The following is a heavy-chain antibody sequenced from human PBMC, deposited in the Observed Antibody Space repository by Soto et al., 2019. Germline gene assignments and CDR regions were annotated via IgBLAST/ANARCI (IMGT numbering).Heavy chain of an antibody. Sequence: GGSLRLSCEASGFTFSGFDMHWVRQPTGKGLEWVSSIGTAGDTYYAVSVKGRFTISRDNAKNSLSLQMNSLRAGDMAVYFCAKSPEIGTHFLDSRGQGTQVTVSS. CDR2: IGTAGDT. J-gene: IGHJ4*02. CDR1: GFTFSGFD. V-gene: IGHV3-13*01. CDR3: AKSPEIGTHFLDS. D-gene: IGHD6-13*01.